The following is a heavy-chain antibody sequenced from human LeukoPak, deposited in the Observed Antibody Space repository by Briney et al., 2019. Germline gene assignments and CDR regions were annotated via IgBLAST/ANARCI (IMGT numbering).Heavy chain of an antibody. V-gene: IGHV3-23*01. Sequence: EASVKVSCKASGYTFTSYGISWVRQAPGKGLEWVSAISGSGGSTYYADSVKGRFTISRDNSKNTLYLQMNSLRAEDTAVYYCANPYYDFWSGYYGPNWFDPWGQGTLVTVSS. CDR1: GYTFTSYG. J-gene: IGHJ5*02. CDR3: ANPYYDFWSGYYGPNWFDP. D-gene: IGHD3-3*01. CDR2: ISGSGGST.